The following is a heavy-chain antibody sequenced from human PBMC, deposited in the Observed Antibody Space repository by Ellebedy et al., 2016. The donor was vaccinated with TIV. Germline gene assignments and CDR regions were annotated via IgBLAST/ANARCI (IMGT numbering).Heavy chain of an antibody. Sequence: GESLKISFAASGFTFSSSWMSWVRQAPGQGLELVATIKEDGSEKYYVDSVKGRFTIARDNAKNSLYLQMNSLRAEDTDVYYCARVPWGSGAVNWFDPWGQGTLVTVSS. V-gene: IGHV3-7*01. CDR3: ARVPWGSGAVNWFDP. CDR1: GFTFSSSW. CDR2: IKEDGSEK. J-gene: IGHJ5*02. D-gene: IGHD3-10*01.